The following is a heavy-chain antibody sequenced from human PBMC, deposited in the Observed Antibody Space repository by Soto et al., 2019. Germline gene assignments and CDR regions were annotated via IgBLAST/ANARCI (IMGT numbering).Heavy chain of an antibody. D-gene: IGHD2-21*02. V-gene: IGHV3-23*01. CDR3: AKDAVYGDGLWLVSD. Sequence: DVQLLESGGGLVQPGGSLRLSCVVSGFSFSYAIIWVRQAPGKGQEWVSGIPGGGNAEYAASVKGRFTISRDYSKNTVYMQRKSVRAEDTAMYYSAKDAVYGDGLWLVSDWGQGTLVTVS. CDR1: GFSFSYA. CDR2: IPGGGNA. J-gene: IGHJ4*02.